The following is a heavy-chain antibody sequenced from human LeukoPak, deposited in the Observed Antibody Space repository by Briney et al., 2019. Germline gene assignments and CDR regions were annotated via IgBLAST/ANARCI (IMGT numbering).Heavy chain of an antibody. J-gene: IGHJ4*02. CDR1: GASMSNSF. CDR3: ARAPAGCGGTCSFDY. D-gene: IGHD2-15*01. CDR2: IYSSGRT. Sequence: SETLSLTCTVSGASMSNSFWSWIRQPAGKGLEWIGRIYSSGRTNYHPSLKSRVTLSIDTSNNQFSLKLTSVTAADTALYYCARAPAGCGGTCSFDYWGQGTLVTVSS. V-gene: IGHV4-4*07.